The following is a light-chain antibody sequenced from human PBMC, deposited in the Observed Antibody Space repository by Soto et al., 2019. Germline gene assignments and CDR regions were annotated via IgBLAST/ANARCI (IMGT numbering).Light chain of an antibody. CDR1: SSDVGGYNY. J-gene: IGLJ3*02. Sequence: QSALTQPASVSGSPGQSITISCTGTSSDVGGYNYVSWYQQHPGKAPKLMIYEVSNRPSGVSNRFSGSKSGNMASLTISGLQAEDEADYYCSSYTSSSPWVFGGGTQLTVL. CDR2: EVS. V-gene: IGLV2-14*01. CDR3: SSYTSSSPWV.